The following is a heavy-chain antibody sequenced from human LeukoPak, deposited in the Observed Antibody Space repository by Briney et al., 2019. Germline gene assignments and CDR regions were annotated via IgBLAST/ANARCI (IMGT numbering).Heavy chain of an antibody. CDR2: IDPNSGGT. D-gene: IGHD2-15*01. Sequence: ASVKVFCKASGYTFTDSYIQWVRQAPGQGLEWMGWIDPNSGGTNYAQKFQGRVTMTRDTSISTAYMDLSRLRSDDTAVYHCARELARWELPDYWGQGTLVTVSS. J-gene: IGHJ4*02. CDR3: ARELARWELPDY. V-gene: IGHV1-2*02. CDR1: GYTFTDSY.